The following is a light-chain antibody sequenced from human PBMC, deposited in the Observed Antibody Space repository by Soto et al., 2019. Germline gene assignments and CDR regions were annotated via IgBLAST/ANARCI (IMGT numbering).Light chain of an antibody. V-gene: IGKV3-15*01. CDR2: GAS. CDR1: QSVSSN. CDR3: QQYDNWPPYT. Sequence: EVVLMQSPATLSVSPGERATLSCRASQSVSSNLAWYQQKPGQSPRLLIYGASTRATGVPARFSGSGSGTEFTLTISSLQSEDFAVYHCQQYDNWPPYTFGQGTKLEI. J-gene: IGKJ2*01.